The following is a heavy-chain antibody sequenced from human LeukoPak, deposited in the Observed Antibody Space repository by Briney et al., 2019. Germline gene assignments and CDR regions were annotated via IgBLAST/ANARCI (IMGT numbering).Heavy chain of an antibody. J-gene: IGHJ4*02. CDR2: IYYSGST. CDR3: ARLLRGVPGY. D-gene: IGHD5-12*01. V-gene: IGHV4-39*01. CDR1: GGSISSSSYY. Sequence: PSETLSLTCTVSGGSISSSSYYWGWIRQPPGKGLEWIGSIYYSGSTYYNPSLKSRVTISVDTSKNQFSLKLSSVTAADTAVYYCARLLRGVPGYWGQGTLVTVSS.